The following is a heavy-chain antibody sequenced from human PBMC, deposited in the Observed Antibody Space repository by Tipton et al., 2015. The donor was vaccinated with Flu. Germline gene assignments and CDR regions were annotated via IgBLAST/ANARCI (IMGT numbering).Heavy chain of an antibody. CDR1: GFTFWRYA. D-gene: IGHD5-18*01. CDR3: ARDVAGYSYGSSLSYYFDY. J-gene: IGHJ4*02. CDR2: ISSSGSTI. V-gene: IGHV3-11*01. Sequence: SLRLSCTASGFTFWRYAMSWVRQAPGKGLEWVSYISSSGSTIYYADSVKGRFTISRDNAKNSLYLQMNSLRAEDTAVYYCARDVAGYSYGSSLSYYFDYWGQGTLVTVSS.